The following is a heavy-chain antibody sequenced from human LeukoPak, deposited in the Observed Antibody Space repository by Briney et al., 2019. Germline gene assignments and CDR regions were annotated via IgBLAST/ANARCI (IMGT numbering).Heavy chain of an antibody. Sequence: PGGFLRLSCAAAGFTFRSYAMSWVRQAPGKGLEWVSGISGSGYPTYYADSVKGRFTISRDNSKNTLYLQMSSLRADDTAVYYCAKDGARSGWYSSGFDCWGQGTLVTVSS. J-gene: IGHJ4*02. CDR2: ISGSGYPT. D-gene: IGHD6-19*01. CDR1: GFTFRSYA. V-gene: IGHV3-23*01. CDR3: AKDGARSGWYSSGFDC.